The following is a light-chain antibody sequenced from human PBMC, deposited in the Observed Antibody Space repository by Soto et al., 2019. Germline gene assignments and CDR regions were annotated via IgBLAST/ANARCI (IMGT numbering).Light chain of an antibody. J-gene: IGKJ1*01. CDR2: GAS. V-gene: IGKV3-20*01. CDR1: QSVSSSY. CDR3: QQYGSSPRT. Sequence: SPGTLSLSRRQIPTLSCKASQSVSSSYLAWYQQKPGQAPRLLIYGASSRATGIPDRFSGSGSGTDFTLTISRLEPEDFAVYYCQQYGSSPRTFGQGTKVDIK.